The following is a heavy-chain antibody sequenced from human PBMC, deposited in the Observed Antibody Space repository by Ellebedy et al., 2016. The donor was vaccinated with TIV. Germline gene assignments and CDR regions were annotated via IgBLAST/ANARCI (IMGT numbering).Heavy chain of an antibody. V-gene: IGHV1-69*13. Sequence: AASVKVSCKVSGVTFNNYALNWARQAPGQGLEWMGGIIPIFRTPNYAQRFQGRVTITADEYPSTVYMELSSLRYEDTSVYYCARDTYGLGSYANWGQGTPVTVSS. D-gene: IGHD3-10*01. J-gene: IGHJ4*02. CDR3: ARDTYGLGSYAN. CDR2: IIPIFRTP. CDR1: GVTFNNYA.